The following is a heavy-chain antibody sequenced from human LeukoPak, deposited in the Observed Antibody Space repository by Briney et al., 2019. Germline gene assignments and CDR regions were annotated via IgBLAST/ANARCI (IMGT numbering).Heavy chain of an antibody. J-gene: IGHJ1*01. D-gene: IGHD6-13*01. V-gene: IGHV1-2*02. CDR3: ARGEVSSWYDYFQH. CDR1: GYTFTGYY. CDR2: INPNSGGT. Sequence: ASVKVSCKASGYTFTGYYMLWVRQAPGQGLEWMGWINPNSGGTKYAQKFQGRVTMTRDTSISTGDMELSRLRSDGTAVYYCARGEVSSWYDYFQHWGQGSLVTVSS.